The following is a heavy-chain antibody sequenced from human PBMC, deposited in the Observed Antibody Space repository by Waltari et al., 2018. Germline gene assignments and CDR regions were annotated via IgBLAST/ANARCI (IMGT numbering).Heavy chain of an antibody. Sequence: QVQLQESGPGLVKPSETLSLTCTVSGAAIRTYYGSWIRQPPGKGLEWIGYIYFSGSTKYNPSLKSRATISLDTSKNQFSLKVRSLSAADTAIYYCARGVDPDYWGQGTLVTVSS. J-gene: IGHJ4*02. D-gene: IGHD5-12*01. CDR3: ARGVDPDY. CDR2: IYFSGST. V-gene: IGHV4-59*01. CDR1: GAAIRTYY.